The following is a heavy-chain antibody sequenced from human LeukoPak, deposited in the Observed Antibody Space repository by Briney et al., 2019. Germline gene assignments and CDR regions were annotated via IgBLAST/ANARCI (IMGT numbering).Heavy chain of an antibody. V-gene: IGHV1-2*02. Sequence: ASVKVSCKASGYTFTDYYIHWVRQAPGQGLEWMGWINPNSGGTNYAQKFQGRVTMTRDTSISTAYMELSRLGSDDTAVYYCARGRDSSSWYDGMDVWGQGNTVTVSS. D-gene: IGHD6-13*01. CDR2: INPNSGGT. CDR1: GYTFTDYY. CDR3: ARGRDSSSWYDGMDV. J-gene: IGHJ6*02.